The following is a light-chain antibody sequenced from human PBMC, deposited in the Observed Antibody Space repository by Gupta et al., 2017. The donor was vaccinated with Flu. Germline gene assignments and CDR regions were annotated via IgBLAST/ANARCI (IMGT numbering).Light chain of an antibody. V-gene: IGLV3-21*02. CDR3: QVWDGSTDHPV. CDR1: DIGSKS. CDR2: SDS. Sequence: SYGLTQPPSVSAAPGQTGQLTCGGNDIGSKSVHWYQQKPGPGPVLVVYSDSGRPSGIPERLSGSNSENTATLTISRVEAGDEADYYCQVWDGSTDHPVFGGGTTLTVL. J-gene: IGLJ2*01.